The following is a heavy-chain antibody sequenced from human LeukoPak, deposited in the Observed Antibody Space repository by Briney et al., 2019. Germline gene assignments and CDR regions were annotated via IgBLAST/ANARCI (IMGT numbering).Heavy chain of an antibody. CDR2: ISGSGDNA. CDR1: GFPFSGYA. D-gene: IGHD3-22*01. J-gene: IGHJ4*02. CDR3: AKAGHYYDSSGYWN. Sequence: GGSLRLSCAVSGFPFSGYAMSWVRQAPGKGLEWVSVISGSGDNAYYADSVKGRFTISRDNAKNSLYLQMKSLRAEDTALYYCAKAGHYYDSSGYWNWGQGTLVTVSS. V-gene: IGHV3-23*01.